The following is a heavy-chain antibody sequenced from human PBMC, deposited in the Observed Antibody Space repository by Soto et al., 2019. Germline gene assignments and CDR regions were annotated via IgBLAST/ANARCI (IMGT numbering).Heavy chain of an antibody. J-gene: IGHJ5*02. CDR1: GGSISSSSYY. V-gene: IGHV4-39*01. CDR2: IYYSGST. Sequence: QLQLQESGPGLVKPSETLSLTCTVSGGSISSSSYYWGWIRQPPGKGLEWIGSIYYSGSTYYNPSLKSRVTISVDTSKNQFSLKLSSVTAADTAVYYRARHGSGSYYTNWFDPWGQGTLVTVSS. CDR3: ARHGSGSYYTNWFDP. D-gene: IGHD3-10*01.